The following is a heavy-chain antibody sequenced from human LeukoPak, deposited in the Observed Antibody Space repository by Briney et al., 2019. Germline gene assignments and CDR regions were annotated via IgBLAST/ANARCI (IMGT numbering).Heavy chain of an antibody. Sequence: SETLSLTCTVSGGSISSYYWSWIRQPPGKGLEWIGEINHSGSTNYNPSLKSRVTISVDTSKNQFSLKLSSVTAADTAVYYCARRYGSGSQTLYYYYYYYMDVWGKGTTVTISS. CDR3: ARRYGSGSQTLYYYYYYYMDV. V-gene: IGHV4-34*01. J-gene: IGHJ6*03. CDR2: INHSGST. D-gene: IGHD3-10*01. CDR1: GGSISSYY.